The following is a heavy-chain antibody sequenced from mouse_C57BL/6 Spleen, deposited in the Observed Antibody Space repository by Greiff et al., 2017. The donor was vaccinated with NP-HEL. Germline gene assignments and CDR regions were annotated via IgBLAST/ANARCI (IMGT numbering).Heavy chain of an antibody. D-gene: IGHD2-3*01. CDR1: GYTFTSYW. V-gene: IGHV1-64*01. CDR2: IHPNSGST. Sequence: QVQLQQPGAELVKPGASVKLSCKASGYTFTSYWMHWVKQRPGQGLEWIGMIHPNSGSTNYNEKFKSKATLTVDKSSSTAYMQLSSLTSEDSAVYYCATYDGYSYWYFDVWGTGTTVTVSS. CDR3: ATYDGYSYWYFDV. J-gene: IGHJ1*03.